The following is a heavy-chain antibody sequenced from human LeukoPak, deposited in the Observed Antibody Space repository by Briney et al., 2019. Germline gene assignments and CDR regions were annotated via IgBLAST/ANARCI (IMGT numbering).Heavy chain of an antibody. D-gene: IGHD3-10*01. CDR1: GYTFTSQY. CDR3: ARGSFLSEWFGESLYYYYMDV. CDR2: INPSGGST. V-gene: IGHV1-46*01. Sequence: ASVKVSCKASGYTFTSQYMHWVRQAPGQGLEWMGIINPSGGSTSYAQKFQGRITMTRDMSTSTVYMELSSLRSEDTAVYYCARGSFLSEWFGESLYYYYMDVWGKGTTVTISS. J-gene: IGHJ6*03.